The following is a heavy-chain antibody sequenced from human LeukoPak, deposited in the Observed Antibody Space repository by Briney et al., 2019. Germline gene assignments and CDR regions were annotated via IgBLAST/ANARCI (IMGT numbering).Heavy chain of an antibody. V-gene: IGHV3-33*01. D-gene: IGHD3-9*01. CDR2: IWYDGSNK. Sequence: GGSLRLSCAASGFTFSSYGMHWVRQAPGKGLEWVAVIWYDGSNKYYADSVKGRFTISRDNSKNTLYLQMGSLRAEDTAVYYCARDAGRYFDWLGYWGQGTLVTVSS. CDR1: GFTFSSYG. CDR3: ARDAGRYFDWLGY. J-gene: IGHJ4*02.